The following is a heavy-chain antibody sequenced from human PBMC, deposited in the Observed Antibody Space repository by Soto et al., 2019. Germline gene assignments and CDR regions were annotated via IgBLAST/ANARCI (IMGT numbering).Heavy chain of an antibody. CDR3: AREGGCSGGSCYYYGMDV. V-gene: IGHV3-33*01. Sequence: QVQLVESGGGVVQPGRSLRLSCAASGFTFSSYGMHWVRQAPGKGLEWVAVIWYDGSNKYYADSVKGRFTISRDNSKNTLYLQMNSLRAEDTAVYYCAREGGCSGGSCYYYGMDVWGQGTTVTVSS. CDR2: IWYDGSNK. J-gene: IGHJ6*02. CDR1: GFTFSSYG. D-gene: IGHD2-15*01.